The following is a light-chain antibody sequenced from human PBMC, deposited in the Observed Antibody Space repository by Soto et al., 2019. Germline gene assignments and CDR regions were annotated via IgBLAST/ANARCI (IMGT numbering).Light chain of an antibody. V-gene: IGKV3-20*01. CDR1: QSVSGSN. CDR3: QQYGTSPQT. CDR2: GAS. J-gene: IGKJ1*01. Sequence: EIVLTQSTGTRSLSPGERATLSCRASQSVSGSNLAWYQQKPGQAPRLLIYGASSRATGIPDRFSGSGSGTDFTLTISRLEPEDFAMYYCQQYGTSPQTVGQGTKVEIK.